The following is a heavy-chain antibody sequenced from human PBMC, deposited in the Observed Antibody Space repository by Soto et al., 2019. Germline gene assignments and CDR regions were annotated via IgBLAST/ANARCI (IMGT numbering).Heavy chain of an antibody. V-gene: IGHV3-30-3*01. Sequence: GGSLRLSCAASGFTFSSYAMHWVRQAPGKGLEWVAVISYDGSNKYYADSVKGRFTISRDNSKNTLYLQMNSLRAEDTAVYYCARASSSSGWSFVGYYYYGMDVWGQGTTVTVSS. CDR1: GFTFSSYA. D-gene: IGHD3-10*01. J-gene: IGHJ6*02. CDR3: ARASSSSGWSFVGYYYYGMDV. CDR2: ISYDGSNK.